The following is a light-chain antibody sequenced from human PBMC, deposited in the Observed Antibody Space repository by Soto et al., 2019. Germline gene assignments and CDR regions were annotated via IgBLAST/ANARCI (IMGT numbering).Light chain of an antibody. V-gene: IGKV4-1*01. J-gene: IGKJ2*01. Sequence: DIVMTQSPDSLAVSLGEKATINCKSSQSVLYSSNNKNYLAWYQQKPGQPPKLLIYWASNRESGVPDRFSGSESGTEFTLTISSLQAEDVAVYYCQQYYNVPYTFGQGTKLEIK. CDR3: QQYYNVPYT. CDR1: QSVLYSSNNKNY. CDR2: WAS.